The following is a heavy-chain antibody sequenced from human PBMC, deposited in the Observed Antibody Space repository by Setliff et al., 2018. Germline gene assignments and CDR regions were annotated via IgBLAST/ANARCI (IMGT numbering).Heavy chain of an antibody. CDR3: SRQLGD. CDR1: GGTFSGYA. CDR2: ITPIFETA. D-gene: IGHD3-16*01. V-gene: IGHV1-69*05. Sequence: ASVKVSCKASGGTFSGYAFSWVRQAPGQGPEWMGGITPIFETAHYADSVKGRFTLSRDNSNHILYMQMNSLRAEDTAVYHCSRQLGDWGQGTPVTV. J-gene: IGHJ4*02.